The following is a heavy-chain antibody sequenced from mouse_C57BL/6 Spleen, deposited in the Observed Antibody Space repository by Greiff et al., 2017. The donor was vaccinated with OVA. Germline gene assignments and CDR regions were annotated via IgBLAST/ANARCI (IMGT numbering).Heavy chain of an antibody. V-gene: IGHV1-61*01. Sequence: VKLQQPGAELVRPGSSVKLSCKASGYTFTSYWMDWVKQRPGQGLEWIGIIYPSDSETHYNQKFKDKATLTVDKSSSTAYRQLSSLTSEDSAVYYCARGMDGNWYFDVWGTGTTVTVSS. CDR1: GYTFTSYW. CDR2: IYPSDSET. D-gene: IGHD2-1*01. CDR3: ARGMDGNWYFDV. J-gene: IGHJ1*03.